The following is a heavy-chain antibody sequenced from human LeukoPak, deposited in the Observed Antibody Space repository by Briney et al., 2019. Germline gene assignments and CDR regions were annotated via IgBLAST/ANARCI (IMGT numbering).Heavy chain of an antibody. CDR3: ARDGYYDSSGYYTDAFDI. J-gene: IGHJ3*02. CDR1: GYTFTSYG. CDR2: ISAYNGNT. D-gene: IGHD3-22*01. V-gene: IGHV1-18*01. Sequence: SVKVSCTASGYTFTSYGISWVRQAPGQGLEWMGWISAYNGNTNYAQKLQGRVTMTTDTSTSTAYMELRSLRSDDTAVYYCARDGYYDSSGYYTDAFDIWGQATTVTVSS.